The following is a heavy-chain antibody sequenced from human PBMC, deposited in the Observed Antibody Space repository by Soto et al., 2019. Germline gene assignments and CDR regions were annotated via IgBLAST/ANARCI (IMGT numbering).Heavy chain of an antibody. V-gene: IGHV4-39*01. Sequence: SETLSLTCTVSGGSISSSGCYWGLIRKPPGKGVERIGSIYYSGSTYYNPSLKSRVTISVDTSKNQFSLKLSSVTAADTDLYSCASNCASYYYYGMDVWGQGTTVTVSS. J-gene: IGHJ6*02. CDR1: GGSISSSGCY. D-gene: IGHD1-20*01. CDR2: IYYSGST. CDR3: ASNCASYYYYGMDV.